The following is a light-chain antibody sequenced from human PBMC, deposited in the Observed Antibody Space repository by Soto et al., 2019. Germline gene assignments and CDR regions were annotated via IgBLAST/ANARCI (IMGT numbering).Light chain of an antibody. CDR3: QQSYSTPIFT. CDR1: QSISSY. CDR2: AAS. V-gene: IGKV1-39*01. Sequence: DIQMTQSPSSLSASVGDRVTITCRASQSISSYLNWYQQKPGKAPKLLIYAASSLQSGVPSRFSGSGSGTDLTLTISSLQPEDFATYYCQQSYSTPIFTFGPVTKVDIK. J-gene: IGKJ3*01.